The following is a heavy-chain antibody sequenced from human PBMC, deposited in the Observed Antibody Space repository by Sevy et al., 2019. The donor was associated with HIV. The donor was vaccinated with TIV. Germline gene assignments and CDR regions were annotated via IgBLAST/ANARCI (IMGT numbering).Heavy chain of an antibody. D-gene: IGHD2-15*01. CDR3: AKALLGYCTGGNCYEYSYGMDV. CDR2: RSYDGGNK. CDR1: GFTFSNSY. V-gene: IGHV3-30*18. Sequence: GGSLRLSCAASGFTFSNSYMHWVRRAPGKGLEWVARRSYDGGNKDYVDSVKGRFTISRDNSKNTLYLQMNSLKPEDTAVYYCAKALLGYCTGGNCYEYSYGMDVWGQGTTVTVSS. J-gene: IGHJ6*02.